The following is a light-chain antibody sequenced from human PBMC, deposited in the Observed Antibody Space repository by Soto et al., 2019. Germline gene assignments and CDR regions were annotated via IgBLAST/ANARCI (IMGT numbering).Light chain of an antibody. CDR1: SSNIGNNY. V-gene: IGLV1-51*01. CDR3: CSYSYGSTLV. Sequence: QSVLTQPPSVSAAPGQKVTISCSGSSSNIGNNYVSWYQSLPGTAPKLLIYDNNERPSGIPDRFSGSKSGTSATLGITGLQTGDEADYYCCSYSYGSTLVFGGGTKLTVL. J-gene: IGLJ2*01. CDR2: DNN.